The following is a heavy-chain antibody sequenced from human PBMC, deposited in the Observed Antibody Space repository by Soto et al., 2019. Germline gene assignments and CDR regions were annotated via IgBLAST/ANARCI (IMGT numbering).Heavy chain of an antibody. CDR2: IYTDGGT. Sequence: PGGSMILSCAASEFTISANYMSWVSPAPGKGLECVSVIYTDGGTYYADSVMGRFTVSRDGSKNTLYLQMNNLRAEESAVYYCARVRMEGTCSGVSCYYHYGMDVWGQGTTVTVSS. V-gene: IGHV3-66*01. J-gene: IGHJ6*02. CDR3: ARVRMEGTCSGVSCYYHYGMDV. CDR1: EFTISANY. D-gene: IGHD2-15*01.